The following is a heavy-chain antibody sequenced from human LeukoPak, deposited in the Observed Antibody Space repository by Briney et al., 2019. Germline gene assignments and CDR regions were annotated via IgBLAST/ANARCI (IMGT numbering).Heavy chain of an antibody. Sequence: GSLRLSCAASGFTFRSYAMSWVRQAPGKGLEWVSAISGSGGSTYYADSVKGRFTISRDNSKNTLYLQMNSLRAEDTAVYYCAKDPDYGDYSNAFDIWGQGTMVTVSS. V-gene: IGHV3-23*01. CDR1: GFTFRSYA. J-gene: IGHJ3*02. CDR2: ISGSGGST. D-gene: IGHD4-17*01. CDR3: AKDPDYGDYSNAFDI.